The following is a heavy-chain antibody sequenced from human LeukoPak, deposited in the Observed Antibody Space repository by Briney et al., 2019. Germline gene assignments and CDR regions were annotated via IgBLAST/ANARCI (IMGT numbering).Heavy chain of an antibody. CDR2: IRYDGSNK. J-gene: IGHJ4*02. D-gene: IGHD7-27*01. CDR1: GFTFSSYG. CDR3: AKDPSNWGSGFDY. V-gene: IGHV3-30*02. Sequence: PGGSLRLSCAASGFTFSSYGMHWVRQAPGKGLEWVAFIRYDGSNKYYADSVKGRFTISRDNSKNTLYLQMNSLRAEDTAVYYCAKDPSNWGSGFDYWGQGTLVTVSS.